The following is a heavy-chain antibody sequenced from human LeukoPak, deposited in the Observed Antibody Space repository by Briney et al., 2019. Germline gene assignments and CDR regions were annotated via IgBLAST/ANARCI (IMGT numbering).Heavy chain of an antibody. J-gene: IGHJ4*02. CDR1: GFTFDDYA. Sequence: PGGSLRLSCAASGFTFDDYAMHWVRQAPGKGLEWVSGISWNSGSIGYADSVKGRFTISRDNAKNSLYLQMNSLRAEDTALYYCAKSGLYYYDSSATEGHFDYWGQGTLVTVSS. CDR3: AKSGLYYYDSSATEGHFDY. V-gene: IGHV3-9*01. D-gene: IGHD3-22*01. CDR2: ISWNSGSI.